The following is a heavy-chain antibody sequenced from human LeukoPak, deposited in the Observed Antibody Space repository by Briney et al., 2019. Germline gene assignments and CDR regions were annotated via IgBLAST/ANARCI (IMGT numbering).Heavy chain of an antibody. CDR3: ARGSITIFGVIIPPDY. CDR1: GFTFSSYW. V-gene: IGHV3-7*03. CDR2: LKQDESEK. D-gene: IGHD3-3*01. J-gene: IGHJ4*02. Sequence: GGSLRLSCAASGFTFSSYWMSWVRQAPGKGLEWVANLKQDESEKYYVDSVKGRFTISRDNGKNSLYLQMNSLRAEDTALYYCARGSITIFGVIIPPDYWGQGTLVTVSS.